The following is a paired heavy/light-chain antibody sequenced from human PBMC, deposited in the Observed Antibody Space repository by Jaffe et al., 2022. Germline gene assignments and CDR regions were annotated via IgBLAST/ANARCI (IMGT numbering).Light chain of an antibody. V-gene: IGKV1-5*03. Sequence: DIQMTQSPSTLSASVGDTVTITCRASQSVYSNLAWYQQKPGKAPELLIYKASSLENGVPSRFRGSGSETEFTLIISSLQPDDIATYYCQQYETYSRTFGQGTKVEIK. CDR2: KAS. CDR3: QQYETYSRT. J-gene: IGKJ1*01. CDR1: QSVYSN.
Heavy chain of an antibody. CDR3: ARDFNLRRYPGYFDL. CDR2: IHHSGST. CDR1: GGPFSGYY. D-gene: IGHD3-9*01. V-gene: IGHV4-34*02. Sequence: QVQLQQWGAGLLKPSGTLSLTCAVYGGPFSGYYWTWVRQPPGRGLEYIGEIHHSGSTHYNPSLKSRVTISLDTSKNQFSLKLTSVTAADTAVYYCARDFNLRRYPGYFDLWGHGTLVTVSS. J-gene: IGHJ2*01.